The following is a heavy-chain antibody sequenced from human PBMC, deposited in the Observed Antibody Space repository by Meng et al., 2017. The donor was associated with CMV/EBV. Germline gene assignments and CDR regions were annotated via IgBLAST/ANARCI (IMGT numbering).Heavy chain of an antibody. Sequence: GESLKISCAASGFTFDDYGMNWVRQAPGKGLEWVSGINWNGGSTGYADSVKGRFTISRDNAKNSLYLQMNSLRAEDTALYYCARELRDDYTWGFFDYWGQGTLVTVSS. V-gene: IGHV3-20*04. J-gene: IGHJ4*02. CDR1: GFTFDDYG. CDR3: ARELRDDYTWGFFDY. D-gene: IGHD5-24*01. CDR2: INWNGGST.